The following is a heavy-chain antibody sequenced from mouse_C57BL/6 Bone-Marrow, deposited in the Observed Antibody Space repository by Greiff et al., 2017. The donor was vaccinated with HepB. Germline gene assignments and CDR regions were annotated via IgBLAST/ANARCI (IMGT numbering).Heavy chain of an antibody. Sequence: QVQLQQSGAELARPGASVKMSCKASGYTFTSYTMHWVKQRPVQGLEWIGYINPSSGYTKYNQKFKDKATLTADKSSSTAYMQLSSLTSEDSAVYYCARSWNHYYGSTNYYAMDYWGQGTSVTVSS. V-gene: IGHV1-4*01. D-gene: IGHD1-1*01. CDR1: GYTFTSYT. CDR3: ARSWNHYYGSTNYYAMDY. J-gene: IGHJ4*01. CDR2: INPSSGYT.